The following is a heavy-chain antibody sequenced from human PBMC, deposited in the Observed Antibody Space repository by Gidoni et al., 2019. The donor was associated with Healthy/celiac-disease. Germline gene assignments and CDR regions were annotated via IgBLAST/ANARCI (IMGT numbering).Heavy chain of an antibody. D-gene: IGHD3-16*01. V-gene: IGHV4-59*01. Sequence: QVQLPDSGPGLVKPSETLSLTCTVSGGSISSYYWSWIRQPPGKGLEWIGYIYYSGSTNYNPSLKSRGTISVDTSKNQCSLKLSSVTAADTAVYYCARVSGGDAFDIWGQGTMVTVSS. CDR1: GGSISSYY. CDR3: ARVSGGDAFDI. CDR2: IYYSGST. J-gene: IGHJ3*02.